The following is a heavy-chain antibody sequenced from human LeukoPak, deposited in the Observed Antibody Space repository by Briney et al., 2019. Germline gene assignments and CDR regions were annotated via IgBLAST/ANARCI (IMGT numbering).Heavy chain of an antibody. CDR2: IYYSGST. V-gene: IGHV4-59*08. CDR3: ARNDGDI. CDR1: GGSISSYF. Sequence: SETLSLTCTVSGGSISSYFWSWIRQPPGKGLEWIGYIYYSGSTNYNPSLKSRVTIAVDRSKNQFSLKLSSVTAADTAVYYCARNDGDIWGQGTMATVSS. D-gene: IGHD3-16*01. J-gene: IGHJ3*02.